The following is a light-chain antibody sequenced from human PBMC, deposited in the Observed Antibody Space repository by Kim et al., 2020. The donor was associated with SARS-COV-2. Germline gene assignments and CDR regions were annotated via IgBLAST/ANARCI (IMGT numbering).Light chain of an antibody. CDR3: QQFINFPLT. CDR2: DAS. CDR1: QGISSA. J-gene: IGKJ4*01. Sequence: AIQLTQAPSSLSASVGDRVTITCRASQGISSALAWYQQKPGKAPKLLIHDASSLESGVPSRFSGSGSGTESTLTISSLQPDDFATYYCQQFINFPLTFGGGTKVDIK. V-gene: IGKV1D-13*01.